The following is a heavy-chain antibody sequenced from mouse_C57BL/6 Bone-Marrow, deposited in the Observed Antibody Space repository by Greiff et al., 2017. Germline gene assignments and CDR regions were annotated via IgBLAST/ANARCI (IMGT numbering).Heavy chain of an antibody. D-gene: IGHD1-1*01. CDR1: GFTFSDYY. CDR3: ARDMSTVVAPGYWYFDV. CDR2: INYDGSST. Sequence: EAKLMESEGGLVQPGSSMKLSCTASGFTFSDYYMAWVRQVPEKGLEWVANINYDGSSTYYLDSLKSRFIISRDNAKNILYLQMSSLKSEDTATYYCARDMSTVVAPGYWYFDVWGTGTTVTVSS. J-gene: IGHJ1*03. V-gene: IGHV5-16*01.